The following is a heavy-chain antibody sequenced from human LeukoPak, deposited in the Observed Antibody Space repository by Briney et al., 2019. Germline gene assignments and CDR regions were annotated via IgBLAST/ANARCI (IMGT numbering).Heavy chain of an antibody. CDR2: IYYSGST. D-gene: IGHD2-15*01. V-gene: IGHV4-31*03. CDR3: ARDKRGGGSLGMDV. CDR1: GGSISSGGYY. J-gene: IGHJ6*02. Sequence: SETLSLTCTVSGGSISSGGYYWSWIRQHPGMGLEWIGYIYYSGSTYYNPSLKSRVTISVDTSKNQFSLKLSSVTAADTAVYYCARDKRGGGSLGMDVWGQGTTVTVSS.